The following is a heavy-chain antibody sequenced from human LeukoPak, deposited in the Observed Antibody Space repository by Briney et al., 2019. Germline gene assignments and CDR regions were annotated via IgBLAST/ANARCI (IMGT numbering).Heavy chain of an antibody. CDR1: GGSISSGDYY. Sequence: PSETLSLTCTVSGGSISSGDYYWSWIRQPPGKGLEWIGEINHSGSTNYNPPLKSRVTISVDTSKNQFSLKLSSVTGPDQAGVYCGRGITVIFGERGIRLDYWGQGTLVTVSS. J-gene: IGHJ4*02. CDR3: GRGITVIFGERGIRLDY. D-gene: IGHD3-3*01. V-gene: IGHV4-39*07. CDR2: INHSGST.